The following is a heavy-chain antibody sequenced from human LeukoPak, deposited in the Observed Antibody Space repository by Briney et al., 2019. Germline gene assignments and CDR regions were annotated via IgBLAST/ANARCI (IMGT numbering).Heavy chain of an antibody. CDR3: ARDEGYGSGSY. Sequence: ASVKVSCKASGYTFTSYSISWVRQAPGQGLEWMGWISAYNGNTIYARKVKGRVTMTTDTSTSTAYMELRSLRSDDTAVYYCARDEGYGSGSYWGQGTLVTVSS. CDR2: ISAYNGNT. D-gene: IGHD3-10*01. V-gene: IGHV1-18*01. J-gene: IGHJ4*02. CDR1: GYTFTSYS.